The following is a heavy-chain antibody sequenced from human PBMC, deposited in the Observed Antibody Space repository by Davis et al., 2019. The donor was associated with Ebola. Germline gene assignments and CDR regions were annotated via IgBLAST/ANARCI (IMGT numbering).Heavy chain of an antibody. D-gene: IGHD3-22*01. V-gene: IGHV1-46*01. CDR2: INPITGGT. J-gene: IGHJ3*02. CDR3: AGEGGRYYDSSGYVFDI. CDR1: GYRFTSYY. Sequence: ASVKVSCKASGYRFTSYYMHGVRQAPGQGLEWVGIINPITGGTSYAQNFQVRVNMTRDTSTSTVYMELSSLRSEDTAVYSCAGEGGRYYDSSGYVFDIWGQGTMVKVSS.